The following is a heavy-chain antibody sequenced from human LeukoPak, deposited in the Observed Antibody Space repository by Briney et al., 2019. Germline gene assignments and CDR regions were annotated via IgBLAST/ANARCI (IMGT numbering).Heavy chain of an antibody. CDR2: IYATGST. J-gene: IGHJ6*03. CDR3: AREADCGGECYSWNYYYYYMDV. CDR1: GGTISRYY. Sequence: PSETLSLTCTVSGGTISRYYWSWIRQPAGKGLEWIGRIYATGSTNYNPSLKSRVTMSVDRSKNQFSLNLTSVTAADTALYYCAREADCGGECYSWNYYYYYMDVWGKGTTVTVSS. V-gene: IGHV4-4*07. D-gene: IGHD2-21*01.